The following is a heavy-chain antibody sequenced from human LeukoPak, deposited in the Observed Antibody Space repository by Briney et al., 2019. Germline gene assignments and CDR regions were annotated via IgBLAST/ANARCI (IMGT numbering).Heavy chain of an antibody. D-gene: IGHD6-19*01. V-gene: IGHV3-23*01. CDR1: GFTFTNYA. Sequence: GGSLRLSCAASGFTFTNYAMSWVRQAPGKGLEWVSSISGSGDSTYYADSVKGRFTVSRDTSKNTLYLQMNSLRAEDTAIYYCAKDPHGSGGWYRGIDYWGQGTLVTVSS. CDR2: ISGSGDST. CDR3: AKDPHGSGGWYRGIDY. J-gene: IGHJ4*02.